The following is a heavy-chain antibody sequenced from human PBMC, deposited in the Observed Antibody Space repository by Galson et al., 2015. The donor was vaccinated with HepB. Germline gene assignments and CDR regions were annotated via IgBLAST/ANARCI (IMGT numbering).Heavy chain of an antibody. CDR1: GASFSGYY. D-gene: IGHD2-2*01. J-gene: IGHJ4*02. CDR3: ARFVVVPAAFDY. CDR2: IYHSGST. V-gene: IGHV4-34*01. Sequence: ETLSLTCTVYGASFSGYYWSWIRQPPGKGLERIGEIYHSGSTNYNPSLKSRVTISVDKSKNQFSLKLSSVTAADTAVYYCARFVVVPAAFDYWGQGTLVTVSS.